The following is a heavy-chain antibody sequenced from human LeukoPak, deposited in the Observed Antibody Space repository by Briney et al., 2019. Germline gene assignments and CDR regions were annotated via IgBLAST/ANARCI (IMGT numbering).Heavy chain of an antibody. CDR2: ISSRSSYI. CDR1: GFTFSSYS. V-gene: IGHV3-21*01. Sequence: GGSLRLSCAASGFTFSSYSMNWVRQAPGKGLEWVSSISSRSSYIYYADSVKGRFTISRDNAKESLYLQMNSLRAEDTAIYYCARVEATVTSNVFDYWGQGTLVTVSS. D-gene: IGHD4-17*01. CDR3: ARVEATVTSNVFDY. J-gene: IGHJ4*02.